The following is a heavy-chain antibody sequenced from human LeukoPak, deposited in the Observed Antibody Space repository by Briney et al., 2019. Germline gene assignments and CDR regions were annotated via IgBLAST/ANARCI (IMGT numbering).Heavy chain of an antibody. J-gene: IGHJ4*02. CDR3: AKDNADYPIYYFDS. CDR2: ISASGGGK. V-gene: IGHV3-23*01. D-gene: IGHD3-16*01. Sequence: GGSLRLSCAASGLTFSTYAMNWVRQAPGKGLEWVSGISASGGGKFYADSVKGRFTISRDKSKSTVSLQMNSLRAEDAAVYYCAKDNADYPIYYFDSWGQGILVTVSS. CDR1: GLTFSTYA.